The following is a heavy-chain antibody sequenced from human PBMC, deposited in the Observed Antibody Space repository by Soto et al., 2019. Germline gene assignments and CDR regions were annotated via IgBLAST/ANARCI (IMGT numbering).Heavy chain of an antibody. V-gene: IGHV3-48*03. Sequence: GGSLRLSCAASGFPFSSYEMNWVRQAPGKGLEWVSYISSSGSTIYYADSMKGRITINRDKDKNSLYLQMNSRRAEDTAVYDCSRSWAKAHDGIHPPGQAPLVPVSS. CDR2: ISSSGSTI. CDR1: GFPFSSYE. D-gene: IGHD1-1*01. CDR3: SRSWAKAHDGIHP. J-gene: IGHJ5*02.